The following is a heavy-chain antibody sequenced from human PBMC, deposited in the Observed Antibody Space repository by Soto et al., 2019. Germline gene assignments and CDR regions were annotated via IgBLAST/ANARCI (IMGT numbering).Heavy chain of an antibody. V-gene: IGHV3-9*01. CDR2: ISWNSGSI. J-gene: IGHJ4*02. Sequence: GGSLRLSCAASGFTFDDYAMHWVRQAPGKGLEWVSGISWNSGSIGYADSVKGRFTISRDNAKTSLYLQMNSLRPEDTALYYCARDRDYSFWSGSFILYWGQGTLVTVSS. CDR3: ARDRDYSFWSGSFILY. CDR1: GFTFDDYA. D-gene: IGHD3-3*01.